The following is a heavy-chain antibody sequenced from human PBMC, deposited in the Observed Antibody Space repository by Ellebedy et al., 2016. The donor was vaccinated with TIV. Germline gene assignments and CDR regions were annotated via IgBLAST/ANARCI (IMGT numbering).Heavy chain of an antibody. J-gene: IGHJ4*02. V-gene: IGHV4-34*01. CDR2: INHSGST. D-gene: IGHD3-22*01. CDR3: ARGRQYYDSSAYYLDS. Sequence: SETLSLTXAVYGGSFSGHYWSWIRQPPGKGLEWIGEINHSGSTKYNPSLKSRVTISVDTSKNQFSLKVNSMTAADTAVYYCARGRQYYDSSAYYLDSWGQGTLVTASS. CDR1: GGSFSGHY.